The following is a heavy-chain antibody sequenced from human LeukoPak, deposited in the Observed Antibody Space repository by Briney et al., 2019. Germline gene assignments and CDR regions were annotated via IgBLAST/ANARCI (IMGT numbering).Heavy chain of an antibody. CDR2: MSPHSGDT. CDR1: VYLFTTYT. CDR3: ATLRSKKGGSYFDP. D-gene: IGHD1-26*01. V-gene: IGHV1-8*01. Sequence: ASVKVSCKASVYLFTTYTFNWVRQVSGQGPEWMGWMSPHSGDTGYAQKFQGRVTMTRNTSINTAYMELSSLRSEDTAVYYCATLRSKKGGSYFDPWGQGTLVTVSS. J-gene: IGHJ5*02.